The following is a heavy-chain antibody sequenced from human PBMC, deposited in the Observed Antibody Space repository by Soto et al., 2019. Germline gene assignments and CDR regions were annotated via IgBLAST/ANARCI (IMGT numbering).Heavy chain of an antibody. D-gene: IGHD3-10*01. J-gene: IGHJ6*03. V-gene: IGHV3-30*18. CDR3: AKDLSPSAGTYYYGSGSYYNEIYYYYYMDV. CDR1: GFTFSSYG. Sequence: GGSLRLSCAASGFTFSSYGMHWVRQAPGKGLEWVAVISYDGSNKYYADSVKGRFTISRDNSKNTLYLQMNSLRAEDTAVYYCAKDLSPSAGTYYYGSGSYYNEIYYYYYMDVWGKGTTVTVSS. CDR2: ISYDGSNK.